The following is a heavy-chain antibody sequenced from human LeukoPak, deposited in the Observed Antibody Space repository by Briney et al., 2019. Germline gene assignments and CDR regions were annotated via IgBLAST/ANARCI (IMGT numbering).Heavy chain of an antibody. J-gene: IGHJ4*02. Sequence: PGGSLRLSCAASGFTFSNAWMSWVRQASGKGLEWVGRIRDTANSYATAYAASVKGRFTISRDDSKNMAYLEMNSLKTEDTALYYCTRQRVGTGTCDYWGQGTLVTVSS. V-gene: IGHV3-73*01. CDR1: GFTFSNAW. D-gene: IGHD3-16*01. CDR2: IRDTANSYAT. CDR3: TRQRVGTGTCDY.